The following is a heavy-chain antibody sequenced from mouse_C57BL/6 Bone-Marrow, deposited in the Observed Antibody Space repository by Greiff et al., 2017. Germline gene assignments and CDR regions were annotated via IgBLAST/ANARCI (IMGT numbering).Heavy chain of an antibody. CDR3: ARRGDYDEDAMDY. D-gene: IGHD2-4*01. V-gene: IGHV5-12*01. Sequence: EVNVVESGGGLVQPGGSLKLSCAASGFTFSDYYMYWVRQTPEKRLEWVAYISNGGGSTYYPDTVKGRFTISRDNAKNTLYLQMSRLKSEDTAMYYCARRGDYDEDAMDYWGQGTSVTVSS. CDR1: GFTFSDYY. CDR2: ISNGGGST. J-gene: IGHJ4*01.